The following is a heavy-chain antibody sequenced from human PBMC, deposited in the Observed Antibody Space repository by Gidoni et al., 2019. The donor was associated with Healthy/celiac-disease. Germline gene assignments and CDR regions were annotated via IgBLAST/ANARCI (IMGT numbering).Heavy chain of an antibody. J-gene: IGHJ5*02. Sequence: QVQLAASSPGLVKSSGSLSLTCAVSGGSISSSNWWSWVRQPPGKGLEWIGEIYHSGSTNYNPSLKSRVTISVDKSKNQFSLKLSSVSAADTAVYYCARATVTRNNRFDPWGQGTLVTVSS. D-gene: IGHD4-17*01. CDR2: IYHSGST. CDR1: GGSISSSNW. V-gene: IGHV4-4*02. CDR3: ARATVTRNNRFDP.